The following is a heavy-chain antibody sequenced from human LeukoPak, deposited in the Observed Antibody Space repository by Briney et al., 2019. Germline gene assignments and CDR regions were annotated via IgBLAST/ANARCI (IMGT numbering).Heavy chain of an antibody. CDR1: GYTFTRYG. CDR2: SSAYNGNK. J-gene: IGHJ4*02. CDR3: ARDRVVERATISIDY. Sequence: GAPVKVSCTASGYTFTRYGIIWGRQAPGQELEWMGWSSAYNGNKNYAQKLQGRVTMTTDTSTSTAYMELRSLRSDDTAVYYCARDRVVERATISIDYWGQGTLVTVSS. V-gene: IGHV1-18*01. D-gene: IGHD5-24*01.